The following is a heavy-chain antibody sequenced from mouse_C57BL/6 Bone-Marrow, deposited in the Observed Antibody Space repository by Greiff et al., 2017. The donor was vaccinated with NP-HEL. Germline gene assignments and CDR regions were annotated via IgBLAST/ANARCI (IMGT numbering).Heavy chain of an antibody. CDR1: GYTFTDYY. V-gene: IGHV1-26*01. CDR2: INPNNGGT. Sequence: EVQLQQSGPELVKPGASVKISCKASGYTFTDYYMNWVKQSHGKSLEWIGDINPNNGGTSYNQKFKGKATLTVDKSSSTAYMELRSLTSEDSAVYYCARATDLDYWGQGTTLTVSS. J-gene: IGHJ2*01. CDR3: ARATDLDY.